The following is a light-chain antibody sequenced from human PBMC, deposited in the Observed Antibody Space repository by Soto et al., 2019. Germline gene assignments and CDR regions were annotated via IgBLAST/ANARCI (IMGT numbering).Light chain of an antibody. Sequence: EIVLTQAPATLSLSPGVRATLSCRASQSVSSYLAWYQQKPGQAPRLLIYDASNRATGIPARFSGSGSGTDFTLTIGSLEPEDFAVYYCQQRSTWLLTFGGGTKVEIK. CDR1: QSVSSY. V-gene: IGKV3-11*01. J-gene: IGKJ4*02. CDR3: QQRSTWLLT. CDR2: DAS.